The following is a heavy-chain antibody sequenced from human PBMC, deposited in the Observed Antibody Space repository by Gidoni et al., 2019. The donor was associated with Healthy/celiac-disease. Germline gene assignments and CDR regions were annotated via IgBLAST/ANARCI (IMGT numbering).Heavy chain of an antibody. Sequence: QVQLVQSGAEVKKPGASVKVSCKASGYTFTSYYMHWVRQAPGQGLEWMGIINPSGGSTSYAQKFQGRVTMTRDTSTSTVYMELSSLRSEDTAVYYCAREMGDIVVVPAAITGPDYWGQGTLVTVSS. CDR2: INPSGGST. CDR3: AREMGDIVVVPAAITGPDY. D-gene: IGHD2-2*01. CDR1: GYTFTSYY. J-gene: IGHJ4*02. V-gene: IGHV1-46*01.